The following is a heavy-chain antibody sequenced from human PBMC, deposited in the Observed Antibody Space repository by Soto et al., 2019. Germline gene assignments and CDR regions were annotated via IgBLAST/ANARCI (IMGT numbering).Heavy chain of an antibody. V-gene: IGHV3-66*01. D-gene: IGHD4-17*01. Sequence: EVQLVESGGGLVQPGGSLRLSCAASGFTVSSNYMNWVRQAPGKGLEWVSVIYSGGSTYYADSVKGRFTISRDNSQNTLSLQMNSLRAEDTAVYYCARDFVHGDHPEYFQHWGQGTLVTVSS. CDR1: GFTVSSNY. CDR3: ARDFVHGDHPEYFQH. CDR2: IYSGGST. J-gene: IGHJ1*01.